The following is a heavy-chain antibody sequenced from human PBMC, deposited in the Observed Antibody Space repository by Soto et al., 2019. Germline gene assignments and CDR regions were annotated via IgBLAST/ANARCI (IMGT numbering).Heavy chain of an antibody. Sequence: ASETLSLTCTVSGGSISSYYWSWIRQPPGKGLEWIGYIYYSGSTNYNPSLKSRVTISVDTSKNQFSLKLSSVTAADTAVYYCAREPGSSSHYYYYYYGMDVWGQGTTVTVSS. CDR1: GGSISSYY. V-gene: IGHV4-59*01. D-gene: IGHD6-6*01. J-gene: IGHJ6*02. CDR3: AREPGSSSHYYYYYYGMDV. CDR2: IYYSGST.